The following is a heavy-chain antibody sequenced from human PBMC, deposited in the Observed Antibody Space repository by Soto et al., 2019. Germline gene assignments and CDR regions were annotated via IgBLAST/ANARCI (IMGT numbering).Heavy chain of an antibody. CDR3: ARFTVRGYSGYETYYYYGMDV. CDR2: IIPIFGTA. J-gene: IGHJ6*02. V-gene: IGHV1-69*01. CDR1: GGTFSSYA. D-gene: IGHD5-12*01. Sequence: VKVSCKASGGTFSSYAISWVRQAPGQGLEWMGGIIPIFGTANYAQKFQGRVTITADESTSTAYMELSSLRSEDTTVYYCARFTVRGYSGYETYYYYGMDVWGQGTTVTVSS.